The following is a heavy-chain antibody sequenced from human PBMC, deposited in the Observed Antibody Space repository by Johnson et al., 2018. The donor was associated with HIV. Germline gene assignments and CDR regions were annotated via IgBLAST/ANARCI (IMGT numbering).Heavy chain of an antibody. J-gene: IGHJ3*02. D-gene: IGHD3-16*01. V-gene: IGHV3-9*01. CDR3: AKDRTNWGYDAFDI. Sequence: VQLVESGGGLVQPGGSLRLSCAASGFTFDDYAMHWVRQAPGKGLEWVSGISWNSGSIGYADSVKGRFTISRDNAKNSLYLQMNRLRAEDTAVYYCAKDRTNWGYDAFDIWGQGTMVTVSS. CDR2: ISWNSGSI. CDR1: GFTFDDYA.